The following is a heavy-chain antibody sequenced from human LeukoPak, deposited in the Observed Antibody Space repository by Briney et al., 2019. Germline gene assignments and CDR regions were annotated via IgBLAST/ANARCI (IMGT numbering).Heavy chain of an antibody. D-gene: IGHD3-10*01. CDR3: ARMGLRGLSSPYGMDV. Sequence: SETLSLTCAVYGGSFSGYYWSWIRQPPGKGLEWIGEINYSGSTNYNPSLKSRVTISVDTSKNQFSLKLSSVTAADTAVYYCARMGLRGLSSPYGMDVWGQGTTVTVSS. CDR2: INYSGST. CDR1: GGSFSGYY. V-gene: IGHV4-34*01. J-gene: IGHJ6*02.